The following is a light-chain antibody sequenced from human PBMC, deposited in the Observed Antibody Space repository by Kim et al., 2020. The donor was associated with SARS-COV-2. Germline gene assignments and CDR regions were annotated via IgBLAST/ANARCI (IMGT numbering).Light chain of an antibody. Sequence: DIQMTQSPSSLSASVGDRVTITCRASQSISSYLNWYQQKPGKAPKVLIYAASSLQSRVPSRFSGSGSGTDFTLTISSLQPEDFATYYCQQSYSTPLTFGGGTKVDIK. CDR2: AAS. J-gene: IGKJ4*01. V-gene: IGKV1-39*01. CDR1: QSISSY. CDR3: QQSYSTPLT.